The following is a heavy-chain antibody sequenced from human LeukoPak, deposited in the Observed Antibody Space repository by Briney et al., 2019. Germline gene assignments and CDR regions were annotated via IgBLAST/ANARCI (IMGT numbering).Heavy chain of an antibody. CDR1: GGSISSSSYY. Sequence: SETLSLTCTVSGGSISSSSYYWGWIGHPPGNGLEWIGTIYYSGSTYYNPSLKSRVTISVDTSKNQFSLKLSSVTAADTAVYYCVRHERSSGWHHYYFDYWGQGTLVTVSS. J-gene: IGHJ4*02. V-gene: IGHV4-39*01. D-gene: IGHD6-19*01. CDR2: IYYSGST. CDR3: VRHERSSGWHHYYFDY.